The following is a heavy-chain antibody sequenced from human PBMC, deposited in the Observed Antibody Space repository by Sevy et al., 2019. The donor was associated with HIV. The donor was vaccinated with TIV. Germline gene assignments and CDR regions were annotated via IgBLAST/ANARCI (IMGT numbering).Heavy chain of an antibody. CDR3: TRDITHQVDGFGELLTLSYYYYGMDV. CDR1: GFTFGDYA. J-gene: IGHJ6*02. D-gene: IGHD3-10*01. V-gene: IGHV3-49*03. CDR2: IRSKADGGTT. Sequence: GGSLRLSCTASGFTFGDYAMSWFRQAPGKGLEWVGFIRSKADGGTTEYAASVKGRFTISRDDSKSIAYLQMNSLKTEDTAVYYCTRDITHQVDGFGELLTLSYYYYGMDVWGQGTTVTVSS.